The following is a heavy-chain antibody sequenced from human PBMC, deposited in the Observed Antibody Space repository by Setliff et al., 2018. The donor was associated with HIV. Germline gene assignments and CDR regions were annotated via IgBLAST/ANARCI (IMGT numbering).Heavy chain of an antibody. CDR1: GGFISTYY. V-gene: IGHV4-59*01. Sequence: SETLSLTCTVSGGFISTYYWSWIRQPPGKGLEWIGYIYYSGSTNYNPSLKSRVTISVDTSKNQFSLKLSSVTAADTAVYYCARTEGATYYNFSYYYGMDVWGQGTTVTVSS. CDR2: IYYSGST. J-gene: IGHJ6*02. CDR3: ARTEGATYYNFSYYYGMDV. D-gene: IGHD3-3*01.